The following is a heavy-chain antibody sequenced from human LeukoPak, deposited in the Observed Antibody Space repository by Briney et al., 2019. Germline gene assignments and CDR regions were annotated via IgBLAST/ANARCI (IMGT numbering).Heavy chain of an antibody. V-gene: IGHV3-23*01. CDR1: GFTFQNYA. CDR3: ARLPTFYYDSSHYHYDY. CDR2: ISGSGPST. Sequence: GGSLRLSCAASGFTFQNYAMSWVRQAPGKGLEWASSISGSGPSTDYADSVKGRFTISRDKSKNTLYLQMNSLRAEDTAVYYCARLPTFYYDSSHYHYDYWGQGTLITVSS. J-gene: IGHJ4*02. D-gene: IGHD3-22*01.